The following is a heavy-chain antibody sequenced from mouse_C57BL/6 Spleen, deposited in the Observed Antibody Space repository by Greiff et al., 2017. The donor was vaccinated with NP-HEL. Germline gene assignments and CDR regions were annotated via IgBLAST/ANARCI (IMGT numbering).Heavy chain of an antibody. V-gene: IGHV5-12*01. D-gene: IGHD1-1*01. Sequence: EVMLVESGGGLVQPGGSLKLSCAASGFTFSDYYMYWVRQTPEKRLEWVAYISNGGGSTYYPDTVKGRFTISRDNAKNTLYLQMSRLKSEDTAMYYCARLGYGSAFDYWGQGTTLTVSS. CDR3: ARLGYGSAFDY. CDR1: GFTFSDYY. J-gene: IGHJ2*01. CDR2: ISNGGGST.